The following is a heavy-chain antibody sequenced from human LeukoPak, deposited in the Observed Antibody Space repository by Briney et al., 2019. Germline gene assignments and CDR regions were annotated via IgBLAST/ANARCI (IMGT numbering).Heavy chain of an antibody. D-gene: IGHD3-16*01. V-gene: IGHV4-34*01. CDR3: ARRVNIRAVALLGSYTQNWFDP. CDR2: INHSGST. J-gene: IGHJ5*02. CDR1: GGSISSYY. Sequence: PSETLSLTCTVSGGSISSYYWSWIRQPPGKGLEWIGEINHSGSTNYNPSLKSRVTISVDTSKNQFSLKLSSVTAADTAVYYCARRVNIRAVALLGSYTQNWFDPWGQGTLVTVSS.